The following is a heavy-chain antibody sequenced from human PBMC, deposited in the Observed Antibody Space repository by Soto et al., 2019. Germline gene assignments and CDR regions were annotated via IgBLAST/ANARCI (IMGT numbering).Heavy chain of an antibody. Sequence: SQTLSRTCAISGDRVSSNSAAWNWIKQSPSGGLEWLGRTYYRSRWYNDYAVSVRSRITINPDTSKNQFSLHLNSVTPEDTAVYYCDGTTSLQWYYMDVWGKGTTVTVSS. D-gene: IGHD1-7*01. CDR1: GDRVSSNSAA. CDR2: TYYRSRWYN. CDR3: DGTTSLQWYYMDV. V-gene: IGHV6-1*01. J-gene: IGHJ6*03.